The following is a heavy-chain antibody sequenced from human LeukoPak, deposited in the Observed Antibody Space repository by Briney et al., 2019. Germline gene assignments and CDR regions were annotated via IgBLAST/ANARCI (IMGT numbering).Heavy chain of an antibody. D-gene: IGHD4-17*01. J-gene: IGHJ6*04. V-gene: IGHV4-59*01. CDR3: AREDPQTTVPEGMDV. Sequence: SETLSLTCTVSGGSISYYYWSWIRQSPGKGLEWIGYIYYSGTTNYNPSLKSRVTISVDTSKNQFSLQLRSVTAADTAVYYCAREDPQTTVPEGMDVWGKGTTVTVSS. CDR2: IYYSGTT. CDR1: GGSISYYY.